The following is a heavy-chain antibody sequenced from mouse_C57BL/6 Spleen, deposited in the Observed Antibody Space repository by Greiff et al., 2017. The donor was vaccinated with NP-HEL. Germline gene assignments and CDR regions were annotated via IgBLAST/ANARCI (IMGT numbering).Heavy chain of an antibody. CDR3: ARRSNDGYWGFAY. D-gene: IGHD2-3*01. CDR2: IHPNSGST. V-gene: IGHV1-64*01. Sequence: QVQLQQPGAELVKPGASVKLSCKASGYTFTSYWMHWVKQRPGQGLEWIGMIHPNSGSTNYNEKFKSTATLTVDKSSSTAYKQLSSLTSEDAAVYYCARRSNDGYWGFAYWGQGTLVTVSA. J-gene: IGHJ3*01. CDR1: GYTFTSYW.